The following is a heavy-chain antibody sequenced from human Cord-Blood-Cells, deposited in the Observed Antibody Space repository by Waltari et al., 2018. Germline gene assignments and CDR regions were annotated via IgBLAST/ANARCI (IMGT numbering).Heavy chain of an antibody. J-gene: IGHJ5*02. V-gene: IGHV4-61*01. D-gene: IGHD3-10*01. CDR2: SYYSGST. CDR3: ARGRGGVRGVLPNHNWFDP. Sequence: QVQLQESGPGLVKPSETLSLTCTVSGGSVSSGSYYWSWIRQPPGKGLEWIGYSYYSGSTNYNPSHRGRVTISVDTSKNQFSLRLSAVTAADTAVYYCARGRGGVRGVLPNHNWFDPWGQGTLVTVSS. CDR1: GGSVSSGSYY.